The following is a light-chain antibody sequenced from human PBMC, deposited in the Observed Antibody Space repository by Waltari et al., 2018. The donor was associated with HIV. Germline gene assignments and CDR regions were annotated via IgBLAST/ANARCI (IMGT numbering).Light chain of an antibody. CDR2: LGS. CDR1: QSLLHSNGYNY. Sequence: VMTQSPLSLRVTPGEPASISCRSSQSLLHSNGYNYLDWYLQKPGQSQQLLIYLGSNRASGVPDRFRVSGAGTDFTLKISRVEAEDVGVYYCMPALQTPKTFGQGTKVEIK. V-gene: IGKV2-28*01. CDR3: MPALQTPKT. J-gene: IGKJ1*01.